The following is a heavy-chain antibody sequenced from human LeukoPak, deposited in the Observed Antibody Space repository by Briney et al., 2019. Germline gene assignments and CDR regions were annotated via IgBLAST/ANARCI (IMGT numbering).Heavy chain of an antibody. CDR1: GYTFTSYY. CDR3: AREGITMVRGVMALKY. V-gene: IGHV1-2*02. J-gene: IGHJ4*02. Sequence: ASVKVSCKASGYTFTSYYMHWVRQAPGQGLEWMGWINPNSGGTNYAQKFQGRVTMTRDTSISTAYMELSRLRSDDTAVYYCAREGITMVRGVMALKYWGRGTLVTVSS. CDR2: INPNSGGT. D-gene: IGHD3-10*01.